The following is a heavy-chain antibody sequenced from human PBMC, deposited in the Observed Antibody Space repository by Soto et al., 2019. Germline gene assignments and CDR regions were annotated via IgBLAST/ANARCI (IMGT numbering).Heavy chain of an antibody. CDR1: GYTFTSYA. CDR2: INAGNGNT. D-gene: IGHD3-10*01. V-gene: IGHV1-3*01. CDR3: ARLVQRYWFVP. Sequence: ASVKVSCKASGYTFTSYAMHWVRQAPGQGLEWMGWINAGNGNTKYSQKFQGRVTITRDTSASTAYMELSSLRSEDTAVYYCARLVQRYWFVPWGQGTLVTVSS. J-gene: IGHJ5*02.